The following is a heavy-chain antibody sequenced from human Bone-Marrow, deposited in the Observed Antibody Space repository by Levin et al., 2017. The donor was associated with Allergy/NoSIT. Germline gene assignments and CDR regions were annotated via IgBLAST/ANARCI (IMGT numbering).Heavy chain of an antibody. D-gene: IGHD6-13*01. J-gene: IGHJ4*02. Sequence: GGSLRLSCGASGFTFSSYAMSWVRQAPGKGLEWVSGISGSGGSTYYADSVKGRFTISRDNSKNTVYLQMNSLRAEDTAVYYCAKGGTSRYGFDYWGQGTLVTVSS. CDR2: ISGSGGST. CDR1: GFTFSSYA. CDR3: AKGGTSRYGFDY. V-gene: IGHV3-23*01.